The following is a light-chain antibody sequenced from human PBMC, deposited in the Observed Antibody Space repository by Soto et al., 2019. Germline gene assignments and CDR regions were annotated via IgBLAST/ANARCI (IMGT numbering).Light chain of an antibody. Sequence: EIVLTQSPGTLSLSPGERATPSCRASQSVSSSYLAWYQQKPGQAPRFLIYGASSRATGIPDRFSGSGSGTDFTLTISRLEPEDFAVYYCQQYGSSTLTFGGGTKVDIK. J-gene: IGKJ4*01. CDR1: QSVSSSY. CDR3: QQYGSSTLT. V-gene: IGKV3-20*01. CDR2: GAS.